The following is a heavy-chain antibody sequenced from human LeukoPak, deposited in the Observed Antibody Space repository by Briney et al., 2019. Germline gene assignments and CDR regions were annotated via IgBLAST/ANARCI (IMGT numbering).Heavy chain of an antibody. J-gene: IGHJ4*02. CDR3: ARAPRGYSGYYF. CDR2: IIPILGIA. Sequence: ASVKVSCKASGGTFSSYAISWVRQAPGQGLEWMGRIIPILGIANYAQKFQGRVTITADKSTSTTYMELSSLRSEDTAVYYCARAPRGYSGYYFWGQGTLVTVSS. V-gene: IGHV1-69*04. D-gene: IGHD5-12*01. CDR1: GGTFSSYA.